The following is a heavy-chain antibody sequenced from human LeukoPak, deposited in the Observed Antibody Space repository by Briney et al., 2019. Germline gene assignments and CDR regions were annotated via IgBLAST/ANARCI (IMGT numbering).Heavy chain of an antibody. Sequence: SEALSLTCTVSGGSISSYYWSWIRQPPGKGLEWIGYIYYSGSTNYNPSLKSRVTISVDTSKNQFSLKLSSVTAADTAVYYCARLDDGYDSPFDYWGQGTLVTVSS. CDR2: IYYSGST. V-gene: IGHV4-59*01. CDR3: ARLDDGYDSPFDY. J-gene: IGHJ4*02. D-gene: IGHD5-12*01. CDR1: GGSISSYY.